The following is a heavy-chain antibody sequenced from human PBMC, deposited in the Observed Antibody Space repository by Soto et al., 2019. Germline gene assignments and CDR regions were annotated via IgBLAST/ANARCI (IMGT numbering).Heavy chain of an antibody. Sequence: KQSQTLSLTCAISGDSVSSNSAAWNWIRQSPSRGLEWLGRTYYRSKWYNDYAVSVKSRITINPDTSKNQFSLQLNSVTPEDTAVYYCARDLGYCSGGSCYGHLYGMDVWGQGTTVTVSS. J-gene: IGHJ6*02. CDR2: TYYRSKWYN. CDR3: ARDLGYCSGGSCYGHLYGMDV. V-gene: IGHV6-1*01. CDR1: GDSVSSNSAA. D-gene: IGHD2-15*01.